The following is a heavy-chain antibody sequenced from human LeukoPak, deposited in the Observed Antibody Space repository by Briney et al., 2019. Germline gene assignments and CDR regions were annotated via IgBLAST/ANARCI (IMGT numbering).Heavy chain of an antibody. Sequence: ASVKVSCKASGYTFTGYYMHWVRQAPGQGLEWMGRINPNSGGTNYAQKFQGRVTMTRDTSISTAHMELSRLRSDDTAVYYCARDPHLTYYYDSSGPFDYWGQGTLVTVSS. D-gene: IGHD3-22*01. V-gene: IGHV1-2*06. CDR3: ARDPHLTYYYDSSGPFDY. CDR2: INPNSGGT. CDR1: GYTFTGYY. J-gene: IGHJ4*02.